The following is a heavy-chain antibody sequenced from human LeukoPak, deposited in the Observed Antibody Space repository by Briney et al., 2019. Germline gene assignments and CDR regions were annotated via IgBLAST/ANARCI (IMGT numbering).Heavy chain of an antibody. Sequence: GASVKVSCKASGYTFTSYGISWVRQAPGQGLEWMGWISAYNGNTNYAQKLQGRVTMTTDTSTSTAYMELRSLRSDDTAVYYCARDSDYDILTGYYRAHAFDIWGQGTIVTVSS. CDR3: ARDSDYDILTGYYRAHAFDI. D-gene: IGHD3-9*01. J-gene: IGHJ3*02. V-gene: IGHV1-18*01. CDR1: GYTFTSYG. CDR2: ISAYNGNT.